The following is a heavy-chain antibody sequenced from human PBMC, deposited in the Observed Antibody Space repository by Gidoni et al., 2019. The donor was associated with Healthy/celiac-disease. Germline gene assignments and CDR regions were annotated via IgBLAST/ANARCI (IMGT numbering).Heavy chain of an antibody. CDR1: GCTGRYAW. J-gene: IGHJ4*02. Sequence: EVQLEEAGGGLVKPGGYLRISCAASGCTGRYAWRNWVRQAPGKGLALFGRIKSNTDCGTTDYAAPVKCRFTISRDYSKNPLYLQMNSPKTEDPAVYYCTTRNFKAATANFDSWGQGTLVTVSS. V-gene: IGHV3-15*01. CDR2: IKSNTDCGTT. CDR3: TTRNFKAATANFDS. D-gene: IGHD6-13*01.